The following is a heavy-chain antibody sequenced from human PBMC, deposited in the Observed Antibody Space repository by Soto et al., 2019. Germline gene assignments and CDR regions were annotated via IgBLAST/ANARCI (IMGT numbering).Heavy chain of an antibody. CDR3: ARMKTVAVVGWCFDL. CDR2: IGGRDAST. J-gene: IGHJ2*01. V-gene: IGHV3-23*01. CDR1: EFAFSGYA. Sequence: GGSLRLSCAASEFAFSGYAMSWVRQAPGKGLEWVSTIGGRDASTYYADSVTGRFTVFRDNSDNRLYLQMDSLRAEDTAIYYCARMKTVAVVGWCFDLWGRGTLVTVSS. D-gene: IGHD6-19*01.